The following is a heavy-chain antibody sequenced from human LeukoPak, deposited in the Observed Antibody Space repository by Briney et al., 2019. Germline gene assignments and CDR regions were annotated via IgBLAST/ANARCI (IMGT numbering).Heavy chain of an antibody. V-gene: IGHV3-66*01. D-gene: IGHD3-3*02. J-gene: IGHJ4*02. Sequence: GGSLRLSCAASGFNVSSNYMSWVRQAPGKGLEWVSVIYSGGSTYYAASVKGRFTISRDNSKNTLYLQMNSLRAEDTAVYYCAKYVASRPGFDYWGQGTLVTVSS. CDR1: GFNVSSNY. CDR2: IYSGGST. CDR3: AKYVASRPGFDY.